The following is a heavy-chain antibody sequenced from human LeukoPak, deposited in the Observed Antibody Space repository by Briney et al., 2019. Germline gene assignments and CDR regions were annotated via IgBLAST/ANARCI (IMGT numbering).Heavy chain of an antibody. CDR3: AKDPRARVSGSHMDV. J-gene: IGHJ6*03. Sequence: GGSLRLSCAASGFTFRDYGMHWGRQATGKGLEWVAFIWSDANNRFYGDSVKGRFTISRDNSKNMLYLQMDSLRLEDTAVYYSAKDPRARVSGSHMDVWGKGTTVIVSS. D-gene: IGHD6-6*01. V-gene: IGHV3-30*02. CDR1: GFTFRDYG. CDR2: IWSDANNR.